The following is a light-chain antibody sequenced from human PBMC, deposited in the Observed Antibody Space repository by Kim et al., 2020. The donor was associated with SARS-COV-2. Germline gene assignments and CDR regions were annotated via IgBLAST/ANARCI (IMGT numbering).Light chain of an antibody. CDR1: QSVINNY. Sequence: EIMLTQSPGTLSSSPGERATLSCRANQSVINNYLAWYQQKPGQAPRLLIHGASRRVPGIPDRFSGSGSGTDFVLTISRLESEDFAVYVCQQYGSSSLTFGGGTKGDIK. CDR3: QQYGSSSLT. J-gene: IGKJ4*01. V-gene: IGKV3-20*01. CDR2: GAS.